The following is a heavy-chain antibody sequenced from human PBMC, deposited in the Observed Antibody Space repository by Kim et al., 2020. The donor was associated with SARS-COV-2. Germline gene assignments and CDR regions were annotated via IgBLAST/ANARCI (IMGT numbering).Heavy chain of an antibody. CDR1: GFTFSSFG. CDR2: ISFDGSET. J-gene: IGHJ5*02. CDR3: ARGREQQVVLGWFDP. D-gene: IGHD2-15*01. V-gene: IGHV3-30*12. Sequence: GGSLRLSCATSGFTFSSFGMHWVRQAPGKGLEWVAVISFDGSETYYADSVKDRFTISRDNSKNTLHLQMDSLRAEDTAVYYCARGREQQVVLGWFDPWG.